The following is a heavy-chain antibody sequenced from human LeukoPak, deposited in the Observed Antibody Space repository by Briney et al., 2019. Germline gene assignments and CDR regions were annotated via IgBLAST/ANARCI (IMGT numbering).Heavy chain of an antibody. D-gene: IGHD3-10*01. J-gene: IGHJ4*02. CDR1: GFTFSSYS. V-gene: IGHV3-21*01. Sequence: PGGSLRLSCAAPGFTFSSYSMNWVRQAPGKGLEWVSSISNSSNYIYNADSVKGRFTISRDNAKNSLYLQMNSMRAEDTAVYYCARAVGTLLSYPFDSWGQGTLVTVSS. CDR3: ARAVGTLLSYPFDS. CDR2: ISNSSNYI.